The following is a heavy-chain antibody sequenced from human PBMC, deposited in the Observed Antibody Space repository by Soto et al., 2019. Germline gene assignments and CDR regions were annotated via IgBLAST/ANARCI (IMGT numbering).Heavy chain of an antibody. V-gene: IGHV3-23*01. J-gene: IGHJ4*02. D-gene: IGHD1-1*01. CDR1: GFTFSTYA. Sequence: EVQLLESGGTLVQPGGSLTLSCAASGFTFSTYAMAWVRQAPGKGLEWVSGVSASGLNTDYADPVKGRFYISRDNSKNTVSLHMNSLTAEDTALYYCSKDPPRRTSGYFFEYWGQGTPVTVSS. CDR2: VSASGLNT. CDR3: SKDPPRRTSGYFFEY.